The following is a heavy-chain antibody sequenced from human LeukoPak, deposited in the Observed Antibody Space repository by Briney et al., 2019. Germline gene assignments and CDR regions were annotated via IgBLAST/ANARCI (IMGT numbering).Heavy chain of an antibody. D-gene: IGHD2-2*01. Sequence: GGSLRLSCAASGFTFSSYGMHWVRQAPGKGLEWVSFIRYDGSNEYYADSVRGRFTISRDNSKNTLYLQMNSLRAEDTAVYYCAKDRHAPGRYCSSTTCFPFDLWGQGTLVTVSS. CDR3: AKDRHAPGRYCSSTTCFPFDL. V-gene: IGHV3-30*02. CDR1: GFTFSSYG. J-gene: IGHJ4*02. CDR2: IRYDGSNE.